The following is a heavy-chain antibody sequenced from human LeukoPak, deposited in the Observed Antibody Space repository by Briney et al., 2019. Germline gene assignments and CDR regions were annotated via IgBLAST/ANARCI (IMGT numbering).Heavy chain of an antibody. V-gene: IGHV3-15*01. CDR1: GFTFTNAW. CDR2: IKSKTDGGTT. Sequence: PGGSLRLSCAASGFTFTNAWMSCVRQAPGKGREWVGRIKSKTDGGTTDYAAPVKGRFTISRDDSKNTLYLQMNSLKTEDTAVYYCTPHFWSGLDYFDYWGQGTLVTVSS. D-gene: IGHD3-3*02. J-gene: IGHJ4*02. CDR3: TPHFWSGLDYFDY.